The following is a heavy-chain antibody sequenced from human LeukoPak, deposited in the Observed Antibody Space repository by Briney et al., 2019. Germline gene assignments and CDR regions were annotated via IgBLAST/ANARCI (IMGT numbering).Heavy chain of an antibody. CDR2: IYSGGST. J-gene: IGHJ1*01. CDR3: ASDSYSPEYFQH. CDR1: GFSVSNNY. D-gene: IGHD2-15*01. Sequence: GGSLRLSCAASGFSVSNNYMSWVRQARGKGLEWVSVIYSGGSTFYADSVKGRFTISRDNSKNTLYLQVNSLRAEDTAVYYCASDSYSPEYFQHWGQGTLVTVSS. V-gene: IGHV3-66*01.